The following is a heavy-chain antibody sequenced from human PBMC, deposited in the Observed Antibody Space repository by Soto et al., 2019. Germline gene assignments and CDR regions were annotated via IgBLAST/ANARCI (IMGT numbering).Heavy chain of an antibody. CDR3: AKVRFALKYYYGLDV. CDR2: LTDDGKEK. J-gene: IGHJ6*01. Sequence: QVHLVESGGGVVQPGTSLRLSCVASGFTFSKYGMHWVRQAPGKGLEWVAILTDDGKEKYYADSVKGRFIISRDNSNNTLFLQMNTLSAEDTAVYYCAKVRFALKYYYGLDVWGKGPRSPSPQ. CDR1: GFTFSKYG. D-gene: IGHD3-16*01. V-gene: IGHV3-30*18.